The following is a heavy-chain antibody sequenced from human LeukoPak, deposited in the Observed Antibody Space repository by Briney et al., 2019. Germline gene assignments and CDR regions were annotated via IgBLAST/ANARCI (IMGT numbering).Heavy chain of an antibody. CDR1: GYTFTGYY. CDR3: ARDHSSSPRKFDY. V-gene: IGHV1-2*02. CDR2: INPNSGGT. J-gene: IGHJ4*02. D-gene: IGHD6-13*01. Sequence: ASVKVSCKASGYTFTGYYMHWVRQAPGQGLEWMGWINPNSGGTNYAQKFQGRVTMTRDTSISTAYMELSRLRSDDTAVYYCARDHSSSPRKFDYWGQGTLVTVSS.